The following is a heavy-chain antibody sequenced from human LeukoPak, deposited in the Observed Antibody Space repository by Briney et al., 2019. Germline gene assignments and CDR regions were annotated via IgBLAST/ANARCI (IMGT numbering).Heavy chain of an antibody. V-gene: IGHV1-46*01. CDR1: GYTFTSYY. J-gene: IGHJ4*02. CDR3: ARRGRDIVVVPAAFPFDY. Sequence: ASVTVSCTASGYTFTSYYMHWVRQAPGQGLEWMGIINPSGGSTSYAQKFQGRVTMTRDTSTSTVYMELSSLRSEDTAVYYCARRGRDIVVVPAAFPFDYWGQGTLVTVSS. D-gene: IGHD2-2*01. CDR2: INPSGGST.